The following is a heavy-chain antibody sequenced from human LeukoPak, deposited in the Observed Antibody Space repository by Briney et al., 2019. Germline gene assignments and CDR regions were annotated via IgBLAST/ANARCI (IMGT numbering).Heavy chain of an antibody. CDR2: ISHDGSNK. CDR3: AKDLGPISDIVVVVAGY. D-gene: IGHD2-15*01. CDR1: GFTFSSYG. Sequence: GGSLRLSCAASGFTFSSYGMHWVRQAPGKGLEWVAVISHDGSNKYYADSVKGRFTISRDNSKNTLYLQMNSLRAEDTAVYYCAKDLGPISDIVVVVAGYWGQGTLVTVSS. V-gene: IGHV3-30*18. J-gene: IGHJ4*02.